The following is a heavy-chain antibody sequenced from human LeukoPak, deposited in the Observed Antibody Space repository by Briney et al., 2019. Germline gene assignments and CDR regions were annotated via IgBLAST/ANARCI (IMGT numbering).Heavy chain of an antibody. CDR1: GFTFSSYA. J-gene: IGHJ4*02. Sequence: QPGGSLRLSCAASGFTFSSYAMSWIRQAPGKGLEWVSYISSSGSTIYYADSVKGRFTISRDNAKNSLYLQMNSLRAEDTAVYYCARDRRGYCSSTSCYTGIRNWGQGTLVTVSS. V-gene: IGHV3-48*04. CDR3: ARDRRGYCSSTSCYTGIRN. CDR2: ISSSGSTI. D-gene: IGHD2-2*02.